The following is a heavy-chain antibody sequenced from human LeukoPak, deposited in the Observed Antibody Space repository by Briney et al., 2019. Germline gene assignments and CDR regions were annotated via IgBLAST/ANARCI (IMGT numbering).Heavy chain of an antibody. CDR2: IYHSGST. Sequence: SETLSLTCSVSGVSNTDYSWSWIRQTPEKGLEWIGSIYHSGSTYYNPSLKSRVTISVDTSKNQFSLKLSSVTAADTAVYYCARAHYYDSSGYSPPAYFDYWGQGTLVTVSS. CDR3: ARAHYYDSSGYSPPAYFDY. J-gene: IGHJ4*02. V-gene: IGHV4-38-2*02. D-gene: IGHD3-22*01. CDR1: GVSNTDYS.